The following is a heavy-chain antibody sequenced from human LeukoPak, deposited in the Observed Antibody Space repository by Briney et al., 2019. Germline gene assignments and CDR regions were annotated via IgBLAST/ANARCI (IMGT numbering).Heavy chain of an antibody. D-gene: IGHD3-9*01. V-gene: IGHV1-2*02. Sequence: RASVKVSCKASGYTFTSYDINWVRQATGQGLEWMGWMNPNTGGTEYAQKFQGRVTMTRDTSISTAYMELSRLKSDDTAVYYCARDRPEYDILTFDYWGQGTLVTVSS. CDR1: GYTFTSYD. CDR2: MNPNTGGT. CDR3: ARDRPEYDILTFDY. J-gene: IGHJ4*02.